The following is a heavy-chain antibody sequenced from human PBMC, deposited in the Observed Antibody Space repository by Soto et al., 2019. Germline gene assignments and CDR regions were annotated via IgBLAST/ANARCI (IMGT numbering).Heavy chain of an antibody. J-gene: IGHJ1*01. Sequence: QVQLVQSGAEVKKPGTSVKISCKTSGDTFTTYYLQWVRQATGRGLKWLGIMNPDNGSTNYAQKLRGRVTMTRDTSTSTVYMDLTSLRSEYTAVYFCARGLGVGSGLRLQHWGQGTLVTVSS. CDR1: GDTFTTYY. D-gene: IGHD6-19*01. CDR3: ARGLGVGSGLRLQH. CDR2: MNPDNGST. V-gene: IGHV1-46*04.